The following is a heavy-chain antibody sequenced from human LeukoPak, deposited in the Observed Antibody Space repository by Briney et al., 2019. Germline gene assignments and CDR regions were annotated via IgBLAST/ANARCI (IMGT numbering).Heavy chain of an antibody. CDR3: ARLGATLFYGMDV. CDR1: GFTVSSNY. V-gene: IGHV3-66*01. CDR2: IYSGGST. D-gene: IGHD1-26*01. J-gene: IGHJ6*02. Sequence: GGSLRLSCAAPGFTVSSNYMSWVRQAPGKGLEWVSVIYSGGSTYYADSVKGRFTISRDNSKNTLYLQMNSLRAEDTAVYYCARLGATLFYGMDVWGQGTTVTVSS.